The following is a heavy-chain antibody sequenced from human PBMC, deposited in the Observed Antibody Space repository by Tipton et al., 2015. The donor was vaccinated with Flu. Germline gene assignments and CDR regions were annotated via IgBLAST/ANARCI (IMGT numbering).Heavy chain of an antibody. CDR1: GGSISSSSYY. J-gene: IGHJ6*02. CDR2: IYYSGST. Sequence: TLSLTCTVSGGSISSSSYYWGWIRQPPGKGLEWIGSIYYSGSTYYNPSLKSRVTISVDTSKNQFSLKLSSVTAADTAVYYCARHGGYSSSWYQWGYYYYFGMDVWGQGTTVTVSS. V-gene: IGHV4-39*01. D-gene: IGHD6-13*01. CDR3: ARHGGYSSSWYQWGYYYYFGMDV.